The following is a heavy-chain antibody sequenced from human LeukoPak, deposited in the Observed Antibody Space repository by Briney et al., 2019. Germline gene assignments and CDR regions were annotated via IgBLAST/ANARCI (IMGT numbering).Heavy chain of an antibody. D-gene: IGHD3-9*01. CDR3: ARASEYFDWLPIIPFDY. CDR2: INHSGST. J-gene: IGHJ4*02. Sequence: PSETLSLTCAVYGGSFSGYYWSWIRQPPGKGLEWIGEINHSGSTNYNPSLKSRVTISVDTSKNQFSLKLSSVTAADTAVYYCARASEYFDWLPIIPFDYWGQGTLVTVSS. V-gene: IGHV4-34*01. CDR1: GGSFSGYY.